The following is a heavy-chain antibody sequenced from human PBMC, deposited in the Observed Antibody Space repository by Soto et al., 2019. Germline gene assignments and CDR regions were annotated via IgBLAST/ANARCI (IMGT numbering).Heavy chain of an antibody. CDR1: GFTFDDYG. Sequence: GGSLRLSCAASGFTFDDYGMSWVRQAPGKGLEWVSGINWNGGSTGYADSVKGRFTISRDNAKNSLYLQMNSLRAEDTALYYCARDSASLAYSSSWPYWGQGTLVTVSS. CDR2: INWNGGST. J-gene: IGHJ4*02. V-gene: IGHV3-20*04. CDR3: ARDSASLAYSSSWPY. D-gene: IGHD6-13*01.